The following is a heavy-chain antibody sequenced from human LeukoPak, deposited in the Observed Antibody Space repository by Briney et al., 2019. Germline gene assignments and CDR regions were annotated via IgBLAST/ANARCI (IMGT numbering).Heavy chain of an antibody. CDR1: GFTVSNKY. CDR3: ASLKELFNYFDY. V-gene: IGHV3-53*01. J-gene: IGHJ4*02. D-gene: IGHD3-10*01. Sequence: GGSLRLSCVASGFTVSNKYMSWVRQAPGKGLEWVSVLYNAGSTYYADSVKGRFTISRDNSKNTLYLQMYSLRAEDTAVYYCASLKELFNYFDYWGQGILVTVYS. CDR2: LYNAGST.